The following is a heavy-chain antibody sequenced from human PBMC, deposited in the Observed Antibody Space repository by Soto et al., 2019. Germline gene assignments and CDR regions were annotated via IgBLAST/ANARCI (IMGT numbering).Heavy chain of an antibody. V-gene: IGHV1-3*01. CDR3: ARECLPYYYDSSGYYCSDY. D-gene: IGHD3-22*01. CDR2: INAGNGNT. CDR1: GYTFTSYA. Sequence: QVPLVQSGAEVKKPGASVKVSCKASGYTFTSYAMHWVRQAPGQRLEWMGWINAGNGNTKYSQKLQGRVTMTTDTSTSTAYMELRSLRSDDTAVYYCARECLPYYYDSSGYYCSDYWGQGTLVTVSS. J-gene: IGHJ4*02.